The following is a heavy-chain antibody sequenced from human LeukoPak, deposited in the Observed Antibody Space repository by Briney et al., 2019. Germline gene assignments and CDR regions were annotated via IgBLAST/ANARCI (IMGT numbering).Heavy chain of an antibody. CDR2: INHSGST. V-gene: IGHV4-34*01. CDR3: ARATGSSWYTLGY. J-gene: IGHJ4*02. D-gene: IGHD6-13*01. CDR1: GGSFSGYY. Sequence: SETLSLTCAVHGGSFSGYYWSWIRQPPGKGLEWIGEINHSGSTNYNPSLKSRVTISVDTSKNQFSLKLSSVTAADTAVYYCARATGSSWYTLGYWGQGTLVTVSS.